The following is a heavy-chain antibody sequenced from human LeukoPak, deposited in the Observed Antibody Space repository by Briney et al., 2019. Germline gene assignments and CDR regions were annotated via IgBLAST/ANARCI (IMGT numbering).Heavy chain of an antibody. Sequence: SETLSLTCAGYGGSFSGYYWSWLRQPPGKGLEWFGEINHSGRNNYNTSLKSRVTISVDTSKNQFSLKLSSVTAADTAVYYCARGLHRGYYFDYWGQGTLVTVSS. J-gene: IGHJ4*02. CDR1: GGSFSGYY. V-gene: IGHV4-34*01. D-gene: IGHD3-10*01. CDR2: INHSGRN. CDR3: ARGLHRGYYFDY.